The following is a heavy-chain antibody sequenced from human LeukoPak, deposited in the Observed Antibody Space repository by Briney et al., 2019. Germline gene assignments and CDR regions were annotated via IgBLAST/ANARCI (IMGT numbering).Heavy chain of an antibody. D-gene: IGHD3-22*01. CDR3: ARGGITYDSILGDSFDI. CDR2: INPNSGNT. V-gene: IGHV1-8*01. J-gene: IGHJ3*02. Sequence: ASVQVSCKPSRYTVTNYDINGVRPATGQGGEWMGWINPNSGNTGYAQELQGRGTMTRNSSISTAFMELRSLRSEERAVYCGARGGITYDSILGDSFDIWGQGTMVTVSS. CDR1: RYTVTNYD.